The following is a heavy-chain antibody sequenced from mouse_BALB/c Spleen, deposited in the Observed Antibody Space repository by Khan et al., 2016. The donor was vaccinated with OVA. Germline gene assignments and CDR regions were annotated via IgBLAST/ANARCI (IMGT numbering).Heavy chain of an antibody. CDR1: GYSITSDYA. V-gene: IGHV3-2*02. CDR3: ARGRGN. CDR2: ITYSGST. J-gene: IGHJ2*01. Sequence: VQLQQSGPGLVKPSQSLSLTCTVTGYSITSDYAWNWIRQFPGNKLEWMGYITYSGSTSYNPSLKSRIPITRDTSKNQFFLQLNSVTTEDTATYFCARGRGNWGQGTTLTVSS.